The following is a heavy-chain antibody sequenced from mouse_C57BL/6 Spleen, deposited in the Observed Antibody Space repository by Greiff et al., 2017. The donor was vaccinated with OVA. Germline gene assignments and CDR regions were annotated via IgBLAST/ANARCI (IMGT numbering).Heavy chain of an antibody. V-gene: IGHV1-81*01. Sequence: VQLQQSGAELARPGASVKLSCKASGYTFTSYGISWVKLRTGQGLEWIGEIYPRSGNTYYNEKFKGKATLTADKSSSTAYMELRSLTSEDSAVFFCAREWDYDGYFDVWGTGTTVTVSS. CDR2: IYPRSGNT. D-gene: IGHD2-4*01. J-gene: IGHJ1*03. CDR1: GYTFTSYG. CDR3: AREWDYDGYFDV.